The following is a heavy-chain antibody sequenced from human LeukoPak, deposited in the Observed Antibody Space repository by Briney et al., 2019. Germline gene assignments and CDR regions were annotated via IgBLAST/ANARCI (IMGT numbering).Heavy chain of an antibody. V-gene: IGHV4-59*01. CDR1: GGSISTYY. CDR2: MYYSGSP. CDR3: AGDSCSGGRCYSDYFDY. Sequence: PSETLSLTCTVSGGSISTYYWSWIRQPPGKGLEWIVYMYYSGSPNYNPSLKSRVTISVDTSKNQFSLKLTSVTAADTAVYYCAGDSCSGGRCYSDYFDYWGQGTLVTVSS. J-gene: IGHJ4*02. D-gene: IGHD2-15*01.